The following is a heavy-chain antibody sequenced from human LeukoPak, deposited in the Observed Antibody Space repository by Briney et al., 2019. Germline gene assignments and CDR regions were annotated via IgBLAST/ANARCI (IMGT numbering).Heavy chain of an antibody. V-gene: IGHV1-69*11. Sequence: ASVKVSCKASGGTFLSYGVTWVRQAPGQGLEWMGSVIPILKTTNYSQKFQGRVTITADESTSTAYMELSSLRSEDTAVYYCARGTYYDFWSGYSDYWGQGTLVTVSS. D-gene: IGHD3-3*01. CDR3: ARGTYYDFWSGYSDY. J-gene: IGHJ4*02. CDR2: VIPILKTT. CDR1: GGTFLSYG.